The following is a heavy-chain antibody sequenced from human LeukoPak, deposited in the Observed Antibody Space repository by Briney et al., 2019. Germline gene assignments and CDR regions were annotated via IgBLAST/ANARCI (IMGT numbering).Heavy chain of an antibody. CDR2: IYPANSDI. CDR3: AREYCSGGRCFGP. D-gene: IGHD2-15*01. V-gene: IGHV5-51*01. CDR1: GYSFANYW. J-gene: IGHJ5*02. Sequence: GESLKISCQGSGYSFANYWIAWVRQMPGKGLEWVGSIYPANSDIKYSPSFQGHVTISADKSTSVAYVQWRSLKASDSAIYYCAREYCSGGRCFGPWGQGTLVTVSS.